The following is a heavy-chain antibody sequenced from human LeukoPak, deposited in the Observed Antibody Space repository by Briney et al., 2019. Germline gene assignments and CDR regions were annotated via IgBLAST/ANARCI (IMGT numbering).Heavy chain of an antibody. Sequence: SETLSLTCTVSGGSIISSSYYWGWIRQPPGKGLEWIGSIYYTGSTYYNPSLRSRVSISVDTSKNQFSLKLTSVTAADTAVYYCARAGIGIEVAGTIHNWFDPWGQGTQVTVSS. J-gene: IGHJ5*02. CDR2: IYYTGST. CDR1: GGSIISSSYY. V-gene: IGHV4-39*07. CDR3: ARAGIGIEVAGTIHNWFDP. D-gene: IGHD6-19*01.